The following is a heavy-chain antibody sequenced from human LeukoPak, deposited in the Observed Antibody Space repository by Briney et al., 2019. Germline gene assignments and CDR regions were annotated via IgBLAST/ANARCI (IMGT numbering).Heavy chain of an antibody. CDR1: GGSISSSSSYY. J-gene: IGHJ3*02. D-gene: IGHD6-13*01. V-gene: IGHV4-39*07. CDR2: IYYSGST. CDR3: ARVAYSSSPDAFDI. Sequence: SETLSLTCTVSGGSISSSSSYYWAWIRQPPGKGLEWIGTIYYSGSTYYNPSLKSRVIISVDTSKNQFSVKFSSVTAADTAVYYCARVAYSSSPDAFDIWGQGTMVTVSS.